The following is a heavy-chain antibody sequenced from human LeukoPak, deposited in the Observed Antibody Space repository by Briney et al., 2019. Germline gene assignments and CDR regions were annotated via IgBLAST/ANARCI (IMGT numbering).Heavy chain of an antibody. CDR2: ISASGANT. CDR1: GFSFSSYA. CDR3: AKDILSSSWPTYWFDP. J-gene: IGHJ5*02. D-gene: IGHD6-13*01. Sequence: PGGSLRLSCAASGFSFSSYAMSWVRQAPGKGLEWLSAISASGANTNYADSVRGRFTISRDNSKNTLYLQMNSLRAEDTAVYYCAKDILSSSWPTYWFDPWGQGTLVTVSS. V-gene: IGHV3-23*01.